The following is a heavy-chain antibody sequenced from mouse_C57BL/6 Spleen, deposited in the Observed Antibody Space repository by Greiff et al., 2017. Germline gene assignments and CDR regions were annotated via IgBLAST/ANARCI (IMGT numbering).Heavy chain of an antibody. D-gene: IGHD4-1*01. CDR1: GFTFSDYG. J-gene: IGHJ2*01. CDR3: ARGGLGSGFGY. CDR2: ISSGSSTI. Sequence: EVMLVESGGGLVKPGGSLKLSCAASGFTFSDYGMHWVRQAPEKGLEWVAYISSGSSTIYYADTVKGRFTISGDNAKTTLFLQMTSLRSEDTAMYYCARGGLGSGFGYWGQGTTLTVSS. V-gene: IGHV5-17*01.